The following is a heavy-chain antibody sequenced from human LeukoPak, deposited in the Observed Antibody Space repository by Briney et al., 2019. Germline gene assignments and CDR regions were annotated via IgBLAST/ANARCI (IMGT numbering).Heavy chain of an antibody. J-gene: IGHJ4*02. CDR1: GGSISSYY. V-gene: IGHV4-59*01. Sequence: SETLSLTCTVSGGSISSYYWSWIRQSPGKGLEWIGYIYYSGSTNYNPSLKSRVTISVDTSKNQFSLKLSSVTAADTAVYYCAREGRDGYNLDYWGQGTLVTVSS. CDR3: AREGRDGYNLDY. CDR2: IYYSGST. D-gene: IGHD5-24*01.